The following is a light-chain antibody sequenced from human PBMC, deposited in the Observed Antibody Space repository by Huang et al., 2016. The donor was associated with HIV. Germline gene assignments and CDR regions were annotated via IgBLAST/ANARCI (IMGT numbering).Light chain of an antibody. CDR1: QDISNY. J-gene: IGKJ1*01. CDR2: DAS. CDR3: QHYDNLRT. Sequence: DIQMTQSPSSLSASVGDRVTITCQASQDISNYLNWYQQKPGKAPKLLIDDASKFETGVSSRFSGSGSGTDFTFTISSLQPEDIATYYCQHYDNLRTFGQGTKVEIK. V-gene: IGKV1-33*01.